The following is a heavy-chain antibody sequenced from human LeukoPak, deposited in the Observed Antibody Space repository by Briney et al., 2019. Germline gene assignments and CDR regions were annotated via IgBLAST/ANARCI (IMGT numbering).Heavy chain of an antibody. CDR3: TRYTSGYYRWFDP. J-gene: IGHJ5*02. D-gene: IGHD6-19*01. V-gene: IGHV7-4-1*02. CDR1: GYTFTTYA. Sequence: ASVKVSCKASGYTFTTYAMNWVRQAPGQGLEWMGWINTNTGNPTYAQGFTGRFVFSLDTSVSTAYLQISSLRAEDTAVYYCTRYTSGYYRWFDPWGQGTLVTVSS. CDR2: INTNTGNP.